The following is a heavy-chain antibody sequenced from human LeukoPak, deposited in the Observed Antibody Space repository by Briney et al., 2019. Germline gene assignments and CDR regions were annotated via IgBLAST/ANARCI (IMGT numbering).Heavy chain of an antibody. D-gene: IGHD3-22*01. CDR3: ARDKSVYYDTSGSRFDY. CDR2: ISGSADNT. Sequence: GGSLRLSCTASGFTLSSYAMSWVRQAPGEGLEWVSTISGSADNTNYAEAVQGRFTISRDNSKNTMYLQMNSLRAEDTAVYYCARDKSVYYDTSGSRFDYWGQGTLVTVSS. J-gene: IGHJ4*02. V-gene: IGHV3-23*01. CDR1: GFTLSSYA.